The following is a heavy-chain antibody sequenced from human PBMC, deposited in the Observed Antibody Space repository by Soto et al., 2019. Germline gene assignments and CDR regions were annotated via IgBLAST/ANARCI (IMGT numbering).Heavy chain of an antibody. CDR3: ARYGYSYSARSFDY. Sequence: SETLSLTCAVSGHSISSGFYYWGWVRQPPGKGLEWIGSIYHTESTYYNPSLKSRVTMSVDTSKNQLSLKLSSMTAADTAVYFCARYGYSYSARSFDYWGQGTRVTVSS. V-gene: IGHV4-38-2*01. D-gene: IGHD5-18*01. CDR1: GHSISSGFYY. CDR2: IYHTEST. J-gene: IGHJ4*02.